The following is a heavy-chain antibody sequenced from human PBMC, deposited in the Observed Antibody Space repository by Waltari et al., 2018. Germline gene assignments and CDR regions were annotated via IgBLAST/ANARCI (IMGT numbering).Heavy chain of an antibody. CDR2: INHSGST. CDR3: ARRIAVAGTTRSWYFDL. J-gene: IGHJ2*01. V-gene: IGHV4-34*01. Sequence: QVQLQQWGAGLLKPSETLSLTCSVYGGSFSGYYWSLLRQPPGKGLEWSGEINHSGSTNYNPSLKSRVTISVDTSKNQFSLKLSSVTAADTAVYYCARRIAVAGTTRSWYFDLWGRGTLVTVSS. D-gene: IGHD6-19*01. CDR1: GGSFSGYY.